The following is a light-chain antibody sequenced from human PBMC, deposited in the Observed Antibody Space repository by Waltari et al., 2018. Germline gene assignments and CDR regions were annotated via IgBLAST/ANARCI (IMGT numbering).Light chain of an antibody. Sequence: QSALTQPPSASGSPGQSVTISCTGTSGDVGGYNYVSWYQQYPGKAPKLLIYDVNEPPSGGPARFSGSKSDNTASLTVSGLQDEDEADYYCSSYAGSSNFVVFGGGTKVTVL. J-gene: IGLJ2*01. CDR2: DVN. CDR1: SGDVGGYNY. CDR3: SSYAGSSNFVV. V-gene: IGLV2-8*01.